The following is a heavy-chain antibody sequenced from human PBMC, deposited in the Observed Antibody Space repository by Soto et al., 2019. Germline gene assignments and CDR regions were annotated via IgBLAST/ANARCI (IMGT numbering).Heavy chain of an antibody. D-gene: IGHD5-18*01. CDR1: GGSISGYY. CDR2: IYSDGTT. CDR3: ARDRGYRSGSFGS. J-gene: IGHJ5*02. V-gene: IGHV4-4*07. Sequence: SETLSLTCIVSGGSISGYYWSCIRQPAGKELEWIGRIYSDGTTNYNPSLKGRGTMSVDTSKKQISLKLTSVTAADTAMYYCARDRGYRSGSFGSWGQGVLVTVSS.